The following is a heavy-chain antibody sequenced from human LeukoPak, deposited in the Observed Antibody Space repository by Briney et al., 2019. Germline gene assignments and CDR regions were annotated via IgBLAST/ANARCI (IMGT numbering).Heavy chain of an antibody. CDR1: GYSYTSYD. CDR2: FNPKSGNA. D-gene: IGHD6-25*01. CDR3: ARGVGSAINKEAFDI. V-gene: IGHV1-8*01. J-gene: IGHJ3*02. Sequence: GASVKVSCKASGYSYTSYDVNWVRQAPGQGLEWMGWFNPKSGNAGYAQKFQGRVTMTRNISMTTAYMELNSLTSEDTAVYYCARGVGSAINKEAFDIWARGQWSPSLQ.